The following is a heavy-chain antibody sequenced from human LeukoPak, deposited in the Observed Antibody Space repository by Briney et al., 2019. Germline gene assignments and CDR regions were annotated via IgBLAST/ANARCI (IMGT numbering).Heavy chain of an antibody. CDR3: ARVPSLGRWLVPLIYDY. D-gene: IGHD6-19*01. V-gene: IGHV4-34*01. J-gene: IGHJ4*02. Sequence: PSETLSLTCTVSGGSISGYYWSWIRQPPGKGLEWIGEINHSGSTNYNPSLKSRVTISVDTSKNQFSLKLSSVTAADTAVYYCARVPSLGRWLVPLIYDYWGQGTLVTVSS. CDR1: GGSISGYY. CDR2: INHSGST.